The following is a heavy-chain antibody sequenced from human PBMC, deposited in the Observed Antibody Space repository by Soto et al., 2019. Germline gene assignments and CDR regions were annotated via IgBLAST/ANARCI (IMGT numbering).Heavy chain of an antibody. D-gene: IGHD2-15*01. CDR2: IYWDDDR. CDR1: GSSLSTNGVG. J-gene: IGHJ4*02. CDR3: AHRPSTAPGYFDY. Sequence: SGPTLVNPTQTLTLTCSFSGSSLSTNGVGVAWIRQPPGKAMEWLALIYWDDDRRYNPSLKSRLTITKDTSKNKVILTMTNMDPLDTATYYCAHRPSTAPGYFDYWGQGTLVTSPQ. V-gene: IGHV2-5*02.